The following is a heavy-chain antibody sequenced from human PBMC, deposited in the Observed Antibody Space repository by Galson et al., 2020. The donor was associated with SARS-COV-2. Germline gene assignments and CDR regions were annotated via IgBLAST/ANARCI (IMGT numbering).Heavy chain of an antibody. V-gene: IGHV4-59*01. CDR3: ARGDYYDSSGYYYVGYFFDY. Sequence: SETLSLTCTVSGGTIRNFYWSWIRQPPGRGLEWIGYIYYNGSTNYSPSLKSRVTTSVETSKKQFSLKLSSVTAADTAVYYCARGDYYDSSGYYYVGYFFDYWGQGTLVTVSS. D-gene: IGHD3-22*01. CDR2: IYYNGST. CDR1: GGTIRNFY. J-gene: IGHJ4*02.